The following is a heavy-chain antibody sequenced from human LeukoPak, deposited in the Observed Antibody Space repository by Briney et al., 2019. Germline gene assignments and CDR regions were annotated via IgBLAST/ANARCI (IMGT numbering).Heavy chain of an antibody. CDR1: GFTFSSYW. Sequence: PGGSLRLSCAASGFTFSSYWMTWVRQAPGKGLEWVASIKQDGNEKYYVDSVKGRFTISRDNARNSLYPQMSSLRADDTAVYYCARDGAFRIYDYWGQGTLVTVSS. J-gene: IGHJ4*02. CDR3: ARDGAFRIYDY. CDR2: IKQDGNEK. D-gene: IGHD3-3*02. V-gene: IGHV3-7*01.